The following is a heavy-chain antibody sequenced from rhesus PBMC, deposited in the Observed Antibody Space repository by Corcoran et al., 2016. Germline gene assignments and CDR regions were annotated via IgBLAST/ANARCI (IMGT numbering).Heavy chain of an antibody. J-gene: IGHJ4*01. CDR1: GGSISSNY. CDR2: ISGSGGST. V-gene: IGHV4-173*01. Sequence: QLQLQESGPGLVKPSETLSLTCAVSGGSISSNYWNWIRQSPGNGLEWIGRISGSGGSTDYTPSLEVRVTISTDTSKNQFSLRLNSVTAADTAMYYCTRGRPGMGDYFDYWGQGVLVTVSS. CDR3: TRGRPGMGDYFDY. D-gene: IGHD1-32*01.